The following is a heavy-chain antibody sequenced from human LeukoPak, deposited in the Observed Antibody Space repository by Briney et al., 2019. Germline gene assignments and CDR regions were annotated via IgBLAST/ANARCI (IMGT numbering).Heavy chain of an antibody. CDR1: GGYMENIY. J-gene: IGHJ4*02. CDR3: ARDGSIVGKAYFDN. V-gene: IGHV4-59*01. Sequence: SETLSLTCTVSGGYMENIYWHWIRQPPGKGLEWIGYIYHQAGTEYNPSLKNRVAISVDTSKNQFSLKLSSVTAADTAVYYCARDGSIVGKAYFDNWGQGILVTVSS. CDR2: IYHQAGT. D-gene: IGHD1-26*01.